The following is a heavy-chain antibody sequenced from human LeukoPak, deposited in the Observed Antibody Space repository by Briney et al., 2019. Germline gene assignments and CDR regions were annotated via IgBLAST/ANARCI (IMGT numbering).Heavy chain of an antibody. D-gene: IGHD3-10*01. CDR1: GGSISSGSYY. V-gene: IGHV4-61*02. CDR2: IYTSGSP. CDR3: AGGSTMIRGAADY. J-gene: IGHJ4*02. Sequence: SQTLSLTCTVSGGSISSGSYYWSWIRQPAGKGLEWIGRIYTSGSPNYNPSLKSRVTISVDTSKNQFSLKLSSVTAADTAVYFCAGGSTMIRGAADYWGQGTLVTVSS.